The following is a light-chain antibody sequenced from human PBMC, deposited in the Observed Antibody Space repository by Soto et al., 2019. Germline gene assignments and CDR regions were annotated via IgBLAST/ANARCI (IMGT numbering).Light chain of an antibody. CDR2: EVS. Sequence: QSALTQPPSASGSPGQSVTISCTGTSSDVGSYNYVSWYQQHPGKAPKLMIFEVSQRPSGVPDRFSGSKSGNTASLTVSGLQAEDEADYYCSSYAGSNNVVFGGGTQLTVL. J-gene: IGLJ2*01. CDR1: SSDVGSYNY. V-gene: IGLV2-8*01. CDR3: SSYAGSNNVV.